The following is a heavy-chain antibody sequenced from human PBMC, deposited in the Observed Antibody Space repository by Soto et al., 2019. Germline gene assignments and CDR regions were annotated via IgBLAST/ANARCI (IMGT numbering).Heavy chain of an antibody. Sequence: QVQLHQWGAGLVRPSETLALTCAVNGGSFSTNHWNWIRQSPGKGLEWIGEISPDGATNFNPTLKSRLSMSVETSKRQFSLRLTSVTAADTAVYFCARGLAAQSFYFDFWGQGTLVTVSS. D-gene: IGHD3-16*02. CDR3: ARGLAAQSFYFDF. J-gene: IGHJ4*02. CDR2: ISPDGAT. CDR1: GGSFSTNH. V-gene: IGHV4-34*01.